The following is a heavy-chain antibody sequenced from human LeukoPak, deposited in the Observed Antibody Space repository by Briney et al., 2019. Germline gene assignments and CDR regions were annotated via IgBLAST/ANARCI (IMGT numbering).Heavy chain of an antibody. CDR1: GGTFSSYA. CDR3: ARVENYYYYMDV. V-gene: IGHV1-69*06. CDR2: IIPIFGTA. Sequence: SVKVSCKASGGTFSSYAISWVRQAPGQGLEWMGGIIPIFGTANYAQKFQGRVTITADKSTSTAYMELSSLRSEDTAVYYCARVENYYYYMDVWGKGTTVTVSS. J-gene: IGHJ6*03.